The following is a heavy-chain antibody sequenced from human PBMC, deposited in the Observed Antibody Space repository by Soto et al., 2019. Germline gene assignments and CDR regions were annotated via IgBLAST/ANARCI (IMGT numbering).Heavy chain of an antibody. V-gene: IGHV3-23*01. Sequence: EVQLLESGGGLVQPGESLRLSCAAARFTFSTYAMTWVRQAPEKGLEWVSSISSSGGTTSYADSVKGRFTVSRDNSKNILYLQMHSLRAEDTATYYCAKGDSAWNDGLDMWGQGTMVAVSS. D-gene: IGHD6-19*01. CDR1: RFTFSTYA. CDR3: AKGDSAWNDGLDM. J-gene: IGHJ3*02. CDR2: ISSSGGTT.